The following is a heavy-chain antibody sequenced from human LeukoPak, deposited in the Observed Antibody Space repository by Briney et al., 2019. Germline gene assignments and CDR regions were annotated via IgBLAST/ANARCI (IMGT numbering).Heavy chain of an antibody. Sequence: GESLKISCKGSGYSFTIYWIGWVRQMPGKGLEWMWIIYPGDSDTRYSPSFQGQVTISADRSINTAYLQWSSLEASDTAIYYCARRLKNSNGWTFDYWGQGTLVTVSS. V-gene: IGHV5-51*01. CDR3: ARRLKNSNGWTFDY. J-gene: IGHJ4*02. CDR2: IYPGDSDT. D-gene: IGHD6-19*01. CDR1: GYSFTIYW.